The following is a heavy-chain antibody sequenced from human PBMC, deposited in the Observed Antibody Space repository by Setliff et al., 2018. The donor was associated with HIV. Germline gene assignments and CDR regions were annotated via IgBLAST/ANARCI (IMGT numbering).Heavy chain of an antibody. CDR1: GGSINSGYYY. Sequence: SETLSLTCTVSGGSINSGYYYWSWIRQPAGKGLEWIGYIYYTGSTNYNPSLKSRVVMYLDRTKNEFSLSLFSATTADTAVYYCARDRGSGWYGYFQQWGQGSQVTVSS. V-gene: IGHV4-61*10. J-gene: IGHJ1*01. D-gene: IGHD6-19*01. CDR3: ARDRGSGWYGYFQQ. CDR2: IYYTGST.